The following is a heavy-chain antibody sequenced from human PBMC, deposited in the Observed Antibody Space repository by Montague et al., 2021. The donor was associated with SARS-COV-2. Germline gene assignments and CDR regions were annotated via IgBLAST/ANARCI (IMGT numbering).Heavy chain of an antibody. Sequence: SETLSLTYSVSGGSFSSSSYYWGWIRQPPGKGPEWIGSIYYSGSTNYNPSLKSRVTMSVDTSKKQFSLRLTSVTAADTAVYYCARHRTYSDEVWGTHRFAPDYWGQGTLVTVSS. D-gene: IGHD3-16*02. CDR2: IYYSGST. CDR3: ARHRTYSDEVWGTHRFAPDY. J-gene: IGHJ4*02. V-gene: IGHV4-39*01. CDR1: GGSFSSSSYY.